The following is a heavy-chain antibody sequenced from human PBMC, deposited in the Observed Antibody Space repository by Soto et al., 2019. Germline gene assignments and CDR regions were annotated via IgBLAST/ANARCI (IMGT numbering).Heavy chain of an antibody. V-gene: IGHV1-18*01. CDR1: VNCYPGYG. CDR2: ISGYNDNT. D-gene: IGHD2-2*01. CDR3: AWNCISTSGYGMDV. J-gene: IGHJ6*02. Sequence: VIAPSKPPVNCYPGYGISWVRQAPGQGLEWMGWISGYNDNTNYAQKLQGRVTMTTDTSTSTAYMELRSLISDDTAVYYCAWNCISTSGYGMDVWG.